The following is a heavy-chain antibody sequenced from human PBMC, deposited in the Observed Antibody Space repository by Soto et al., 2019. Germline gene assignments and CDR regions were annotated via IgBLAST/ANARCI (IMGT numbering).Heavy chain of an antibody. J-gene: IGHJ4*02. Sequence: QSGGSLRLSCAASGFTFSSYAMSWVRQAPGKGLEWVSAISGSGGSTYYADSVKGRFTISRDNSKNTLYLQMNSLRAEDTAVYYCAKDPLSFYYAPYYFDYWGQGTLVTVSS. CDR2: ISGSGGST. V-gene: IGHV3-23*01. D-gene: IGHD2-2*01. CDR3: AKDPLSFYYAPYYFDY. CDR1: GFTFSSYA.